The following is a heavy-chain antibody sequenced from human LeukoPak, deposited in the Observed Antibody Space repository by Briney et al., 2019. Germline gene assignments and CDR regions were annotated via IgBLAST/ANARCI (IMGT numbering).Heavy chain of an antibody. V-gene: IGHV1-69*13. CDR1: GGTFINYA. CDR2: IIPIFGTA. Sequence: ASVKVSCKASGGTFINYAISWVRQAPGQGLEWMGGIIPIFGTANYAQKFQGRVTITADESTSTAYMELSSLRSDDTAVYYCARSACSSTTCYHWRYNWFDPWGQGTLVTVSS. D-gene: IGHD2-2*01. CDR3: ARSACSSTTCYHWRYNWFDP. J-gene: IGHJ5*02.